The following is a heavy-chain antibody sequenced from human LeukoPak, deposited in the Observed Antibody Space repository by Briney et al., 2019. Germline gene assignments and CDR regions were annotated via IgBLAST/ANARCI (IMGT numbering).Heavy chain of an antibody. Sequence: GSLRLSCAASGFTFSSYAMSWVRQAPGKGLEWIGSIYHSGSTYYNPSLKSRVTISVDTSKNQFSLKLSSVTAADTAVYYCARQWSIPGIAAAGMDSFFDYWGQGTLVTVSS. CDR3: ARQWSIPGIAAAGMDSFFDY. V-gene: IGHV4-38-2*01. J-gene: IGHJ4*02. CDR2: IYHSGST. D-gene: IGHD6-13*01. CDR1: GFTFSSYA.